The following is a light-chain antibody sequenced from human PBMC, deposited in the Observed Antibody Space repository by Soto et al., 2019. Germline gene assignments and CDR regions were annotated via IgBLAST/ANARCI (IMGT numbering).Light chain of an antibody. CDR1: QTVASN. J-gene: IGKJ2*01. CDR2: GAS. CDR3: QQYHNWPPQYT. Sequence: EIVMTQSPAILSVSPGERATLSCRASQTVASNLAWYQQKPAQAPRLLIHGASTRATGVSARFSGSGSGTEFTLTISSLQSEDFAVYYCQQYHNWPPQYTFGQGTKLQIK. V-gene: IGKV3-15*01.